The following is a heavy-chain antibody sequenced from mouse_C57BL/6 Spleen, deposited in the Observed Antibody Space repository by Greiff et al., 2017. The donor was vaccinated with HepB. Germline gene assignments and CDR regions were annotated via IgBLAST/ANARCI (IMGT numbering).Heavy chain of an antibody. V-gene: IGHV1-64*01. D-gene: IGHD3-2*02. Sequence: VKLQQPGAELVKPGASVKLSCKASGYTFTSYWMHWVKQRPGQGLEWIGMIHPNSGSTNYNEKFKSKATLTVDKSSSTAYMQLSSLTSEDSAVYYCASLLDSSGPYYAMDYWGQGTSVTVSS. J-gene: IGHJ4*01. CDR1: GYTFTSYW. CDR3: ASLLDSSGPYYAMDY. CDR2: IHPNSGST.